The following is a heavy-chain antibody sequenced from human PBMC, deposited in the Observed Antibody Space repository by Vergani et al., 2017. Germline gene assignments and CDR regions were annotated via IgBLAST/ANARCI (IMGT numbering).Heavy chain of an antibody. D-gene: IGHD6-19*01. CDR2: IHYSENT. V-gene: IGHV4-59*08. Sequence: QVQLQESCPGLVKSSETLSLTCSVSFDSIRNLYCNWIRQPPGKGLEWIGSIHYSENTNYNPSLKTRVTISVDTSKNQFSLKVTSVTAADTAVYFCARQRPGSGWSPGDFDDWGQGILVTVSS. CDR3: ARQRPGSGWSPGDFDD. CDR1: FDSIRNLY. J-gene: IGHJ4*02.